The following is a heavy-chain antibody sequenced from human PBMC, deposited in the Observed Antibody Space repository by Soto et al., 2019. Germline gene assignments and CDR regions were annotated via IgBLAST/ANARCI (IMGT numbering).Heavy chain of an antibody. CDR3: ARDHRYCSGGSCSPYYYYGMDV. Sequence: GGSLRLSCAASGFTFSSYAMHWVRQAPGKGLEWVAVISYDGSNKYYADSVKGRFTISRDNSKNTLYLQMNSLRAEDTAVYYCARDHRYCSGGSCSPYYYYGMDVWGQGTTVTVSS. CDR2: ISYDGSNK. CDR1: GFTFSSYA. J-gene: IGHJ6*02. V-gene: IGHV3-30-3*01. D-gene: IGHD2-15*01.